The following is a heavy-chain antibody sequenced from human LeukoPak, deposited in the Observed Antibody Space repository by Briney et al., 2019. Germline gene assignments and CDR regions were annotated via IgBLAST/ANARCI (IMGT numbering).Heavy chain of an antibody. Sequence: GASVKVSCKASGYTFTGYYMHWVRQAPGQGLEWMGWINPNSGGTNYAQKFQGRVTMTRDTSISTAYMELSRLRSDDTAVYYCARQVGATRGRKDYWGQGTLVAVSS. J-gene: IGHJ4*02. CDR3: ARQVGATRGRKDY. CDR1: GYTFTGYY. V-gene: IGHV1-2*02. D-gene: IGHD1-26*01. CDR2: INPNSGGT.